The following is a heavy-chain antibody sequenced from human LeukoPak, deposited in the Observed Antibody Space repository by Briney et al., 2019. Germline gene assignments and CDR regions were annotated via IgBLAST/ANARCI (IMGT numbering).Heavy chain of an antibody. CDR3: ARVPGEVGGANWQIDY. CDR1: GGSISSSSYY. V-gene: IGHV4-39*07. Sequence: PSETLSLTCTVSGGSISSSSYYWGWIRQPPGKGLEWIGSIYYSGSTYYNPSLKSRVTISVDTSKNQFSLKLSSVTAADTAVYYCARVPGEVGGANWQIDYWGQGTLVTVSS. D-gene: IGHD3-16*01. CDR2: IYYSGST. J-gene: IGHJ4*02.